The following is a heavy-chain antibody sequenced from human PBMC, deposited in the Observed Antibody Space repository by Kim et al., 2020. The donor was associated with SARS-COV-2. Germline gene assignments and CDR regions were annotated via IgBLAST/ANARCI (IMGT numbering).Heavy chain of an antibody. Sequence: GGSLRLSCRASGFEIDSYSMNWVRQAPGKGLEWVAYISSRSENMYYADSVKGRFTISRDNAKNSLYLQMDSLRAEDTAVYYCARGGYYDSMLLYFLDSWGQGTLVTVSS. CDR2: ISSRSENM. CDR1: GFEIDSYS. CDR3: ARGGYYDSMLLYFLDS. V-gene: IGHV3-21*06. J-gene: IGHJ4*02. D-gene: IGHD3-22*01.